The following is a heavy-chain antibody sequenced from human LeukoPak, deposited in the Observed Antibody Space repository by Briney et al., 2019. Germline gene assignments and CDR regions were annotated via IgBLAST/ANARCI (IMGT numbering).Heavy chain of an antibody. J-gene: IGHJ3*02. Sequence: GGSLRLSCAASGFTFSSYSMNWVRQAPGKGLEWVSSISSSSGYIYYADSVKGRFTISRDNAKNSLYLQMNSLGAEDTAVYCCARDGAIVGVVADDALGIWGQGTMVSVSS. V-gene: IGHV3-21*01. CDR2: ISSSSGYI. CDR1: GFTFSSYS. CDR3: ARDGAIVGVVADDALGI. D-gene: IGHD2-15*01.